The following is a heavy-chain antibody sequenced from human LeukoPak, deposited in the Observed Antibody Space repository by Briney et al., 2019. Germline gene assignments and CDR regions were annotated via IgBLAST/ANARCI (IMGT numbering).Heavy chain of an antibody. CDR3: ASQRLGIGLGNFDY. J-gene: IGHJ4*02. D-gene: IGHD7-27*01. V-gene: IGHV4-39*07. CDR1: GGSISSSSYY. Sequence: SETLSLTCTVSGGSISSSSYYWGWIRQPPGKGLEWIGSIYHSGSTYYNPSLKSRVTISVDTSKNQFSLKLSSVTAADTAVYSCASQRLGIGLGNFDYWGQGTLVTVS. CDR2: IYHSGST.